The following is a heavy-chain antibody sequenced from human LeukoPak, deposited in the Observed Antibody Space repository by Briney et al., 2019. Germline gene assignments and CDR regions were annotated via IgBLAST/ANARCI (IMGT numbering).Heavy chain of an antibody. D-gene: IGHD3-22*01. V-gene: IGHV1-8*01. CDR3: ARVQYGYDSSGYYYDDY. CDR1: GYTFTGYD. J-gene: IGHJ4*02. Sequence: ASVKVSCKASGYTFTGYDINCVRHATGQGLEWMGWMNPNSGNTGYAQKFQGRVTMTRNTSISTAYMELSSLRSEDTAVYYCARVQYGYDSSGYYYDDYWGQGTLVTVSS. CDR2: MNPNSGNT.